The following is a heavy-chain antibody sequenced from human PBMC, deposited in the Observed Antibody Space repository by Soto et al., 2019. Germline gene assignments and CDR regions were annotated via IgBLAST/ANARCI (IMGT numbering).Heavy chain of an antibody. D-gene: IGHD3-3*01. CDR3: ARARGKIFGVPKHRGGWFDP. CDR1: GGSISSYY. Sequence: SETLSLTCTVSGGSISSYYWSWIRQPAGKGLEWIGRIYTSASTNYNPSLKSRVTMSVDTSKNQFSLKLSSVTAADTAVYYCARARGKIFGVPKHRGGWFDPWGQGTLVTVSS. CDR2: IYTSAST. J-gene: IGHJ5*02. V-gene: IGHV4-4*07.